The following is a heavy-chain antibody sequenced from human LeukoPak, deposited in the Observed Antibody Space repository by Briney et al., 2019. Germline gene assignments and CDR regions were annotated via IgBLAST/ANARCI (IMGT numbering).Heavy chain of an antibody. Sequence: GGSLRLSCAASGFTFSSYAMHWVRQAPGKGLEWVAVISYDGSNKYYADSVKGRFTISRDNSKNTLYLQMNSLRAEDTAVYYCAKSKTPYCSSANCLMFDYWGQGALVTVSS. D-gene: IGHD2-2*01. CDR1: GFTFSSYA. J-gene: IGHJ4*02. CDR3: AKSKTPYCSSANCLMFDY. CDR2: ISYDGSNK. V-gene: IGHV3-30-3*02.